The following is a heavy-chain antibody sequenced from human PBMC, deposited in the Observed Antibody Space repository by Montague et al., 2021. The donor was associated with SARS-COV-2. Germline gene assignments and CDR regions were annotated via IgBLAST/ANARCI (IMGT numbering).Heavy chain of an antibody. J-gene: IGHJ4*02. CDR2: IYSNDDK. CDR1: GFSLSTPNVG. V-gene: IGHV2-5*01. Sequence: PALVKPTQTLTLTCTFSGFSLSTPNVGVGWIRQPPGKALEWLALIYSNDDKRYSPSLQSRLTITKDTSKNQVVLSLTNVDPVDTATYHCAHLIRYYDIFTGIPFDYWGQGTQVTVSS. D-gene: IGHD3-9*01. CDR3: AHLIRYYDIFTGIPFDY.